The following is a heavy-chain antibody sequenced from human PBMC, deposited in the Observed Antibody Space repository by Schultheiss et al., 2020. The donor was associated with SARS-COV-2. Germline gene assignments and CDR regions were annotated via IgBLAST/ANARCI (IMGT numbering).Heavy chain of an antibody. CDR1: GFTFSSYG. CDR2: ISYDGSNK. Sequence: GESLKISCAASGFTFSSYGMHWVRQAPGKGLEWVAVISYDGSNKYYADSVKGRFTISRDNSKNTLYLQMNSLRAEDTAVYYCARAGYSSSSYYYYGMDVWGQGTAVTVSS. CDR3: ARAGYSSSSYYYYGMDV. V-gene: IGHV3-30*03. D-gene: IGHD6-6*01. J-gene: IGHJ6*02.